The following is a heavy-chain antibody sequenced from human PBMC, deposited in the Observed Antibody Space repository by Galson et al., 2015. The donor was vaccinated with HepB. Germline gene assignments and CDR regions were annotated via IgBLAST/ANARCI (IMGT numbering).Heavy chain of an antibody. J-gene: IGHJ5*02. D-gene: IGHD6-6*01. V-gene: IGHV3-7*03. CDR1: QLVLGDYW. CDR2: INQDGSEK. Sequence: SLRLSCADSQLVLGDYWMRWVRQAPGKGLEWVACINQDGSEKNYVDSVKGRFTISRDNARNSLFLQMNTLRVEDTAVYYCARDARHRPNLFDPWGQGTLVTVSS. CDR3: ARDARHRPNLFDP.